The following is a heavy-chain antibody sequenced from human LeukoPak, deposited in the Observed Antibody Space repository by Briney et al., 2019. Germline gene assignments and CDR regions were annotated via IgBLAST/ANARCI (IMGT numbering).Heavy chain of an antibody. CDR3: ARGGWSLGYCSSSSCLDWFDP. CDR2: INPNSGGT. V-gene: IGHV1-2*02. CDR1: IYTFTDYY. Sequence: ASVKVSCKASIYTFTDYYMHWVRQAPGQGLEWMGWINPNSGGTKYAQKFQGRVTMTRDTSISTAYMELSRLRSDDTAVYYCARGGWSLGYCSSSSCLDWFDPWGQGTLVTVSS. J-gene: IGHJ5*02. D-gene: IGHD2-2*01.